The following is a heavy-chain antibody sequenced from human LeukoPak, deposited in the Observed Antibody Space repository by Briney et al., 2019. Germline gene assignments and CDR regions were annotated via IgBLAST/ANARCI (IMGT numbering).Heavy chain of an antibody. CDR2: ISYDGSNK. J-gene: IGHJ4*02. Sequence: ERSLRLSCAASGFTFSSYGMHWVRQAPGKGLEWVAVISYDGSNKYYADSVKGRFTISRDNSKNTLYLQMNSLRAEDTAVYYCGRGVLPGYWGQGTLVTVSS. CDR3: GRGVLPGY. D-gene: IGHD3-16*01. V-gene: IGHV3-30*03. CDR1: GFTFSSYG.